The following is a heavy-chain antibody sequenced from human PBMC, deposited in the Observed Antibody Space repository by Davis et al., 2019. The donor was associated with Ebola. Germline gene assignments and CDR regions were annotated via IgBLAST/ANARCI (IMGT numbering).Heavy chain of an antibody. D-gene: IGHD3-22*01. Sequence: AASVKVSCKASGYTFTSYGINWVRQAPGQGLEWMGWISAFNGNTNYAHKLQGRVTMTTDTSTRTAYMELRSLRSDDTAVYYCARVPSYYYDSSGYSVDAFDIWGQGTRVTVSS. V-gene: IGHV1-18*01. J-gene: IGHJ3*02. CDR3: ARVPSYYYDSSGYSVDAFDI. CDR1: GYTFTSYG. CDR2: ISAFNGNT.